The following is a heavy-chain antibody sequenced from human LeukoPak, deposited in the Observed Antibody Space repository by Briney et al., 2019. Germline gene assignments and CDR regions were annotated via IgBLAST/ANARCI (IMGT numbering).Heavy chain of an antibody. V-gene: IGHV3-23*01. CDR3: AKDYKVTRGDFFDY. D-gene: IGHD4-11*01. J-gene: IGHJ4*02. CDR2: LSDAGSRI. Sequence: GGSLRLSRAASGFTFSSYAMSWVRQAPGKGLEWVSGLSDAGSRIYYADSVKGRFTISRDNSKNTLYLQMNSLRAEDTALYYCAKDYKVTRGDFFDYWGQGALVTVSS. CDR1: GFTFSSYA.